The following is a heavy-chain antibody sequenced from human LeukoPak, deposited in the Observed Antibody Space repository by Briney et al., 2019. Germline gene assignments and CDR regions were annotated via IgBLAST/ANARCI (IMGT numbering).Heavy chain of an antibody. D-gene: IGHD3-3*01. CDR2: IYYSGST. V-gene: IGHV4-59*01. Sequence: SETLSLTCTVSGGSISSYYWSWIRQPPGKGLEWIGYIYYSGSTNYNPSLKSRVTISVDTSKNQFSLKLSSVTAADTAVYYCARDRGDFWSGYYPALAFDIWGQGTMVTASS. CDR1: GGSISSYY. CDR3: ARDRGDFWSGYYPALAFDI. J-gene: IGHJ3*02.